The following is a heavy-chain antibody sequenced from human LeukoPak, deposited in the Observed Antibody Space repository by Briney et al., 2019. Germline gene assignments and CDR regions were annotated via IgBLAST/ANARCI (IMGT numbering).Heavy chain of an antibody. V-gene: IGHV3-15*07. D-gene: IGHD2-15*01. CDR1: GFTFHNAW. CDR2: ITATTDGGTT. Sequence: GGSLRLSCAASGFTFHNAWMHWVRQAPGRGLDWVGRITATTDGGTTDYAAPVKGRFTISRDDSKSMVYLQMHSLQTEDTGVXYXXXXXXXYSXVWGXGT. CDR3: XXXXXXYSXV. J-gene: IGHJ3*01.